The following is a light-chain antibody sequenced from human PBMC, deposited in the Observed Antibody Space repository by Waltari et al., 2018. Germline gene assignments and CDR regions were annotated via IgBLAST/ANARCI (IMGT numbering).Light chain of an antibody. CDR1: SSNIGAGYD. CDR2: GNS. J-gene: IGLJ2*01. CDR3: QSYDSSLSGSVV. Sequence: QSVLTQPPSVSGAPGQRVTISCTGSSSNIGAGYDVHWYQQLPGTAPKLLIYGNSQRPSGVPDRVSGSKSGTSASLAITGLQAEDEADYYCQSYDSSLSGSVVFGGGTKLTVL. V-gene: IGLV1-40*01.